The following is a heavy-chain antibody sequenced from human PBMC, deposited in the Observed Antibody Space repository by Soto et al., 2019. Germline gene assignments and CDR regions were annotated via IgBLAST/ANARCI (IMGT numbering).Heavy chain of an antibody. CDR2: IYHSGST. CDR1: GGSIRGGGYS. Sequence: PSETLSLTCAVSGGSIRGGGYSWSWIRQPPGKGLEWIGYIYHSGSTYYNPSLKSRVTISVDRSKNQFSLKLSSVTAADTAVYYCASSHAGAHITAAVHWGQGTLVTVSS. V-gene: IGHV4-30-2*01. J-gene: IGHJ4*02. D-gene: IGHD6-13*01. CDR3: ASSHAGAHITAAVH.